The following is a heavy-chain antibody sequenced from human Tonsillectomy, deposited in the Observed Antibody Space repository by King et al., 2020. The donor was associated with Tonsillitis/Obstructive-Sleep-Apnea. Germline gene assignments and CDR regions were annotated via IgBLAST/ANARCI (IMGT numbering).Heavy chain of an antibody. V-gene: IGHV3-21*01. Sequence: VQMVESGGGLVKPGGSLRLSCAASGFTFSSYSMKWVRQAPGKGLEWISSISSSSSYIYYADSVKGRFTISRDNAKNSLYLQMNSLRAEDTAVYYCARVYVSNQRCYFDFCGQGTPATVSS. CDR1: GFTFSSYS. CDR3: ARVYVSNQRCYFDF. J-gene: IGHJ4*01. D-gene: IGHD4-23*01. CDR2: ISSSSSYI.